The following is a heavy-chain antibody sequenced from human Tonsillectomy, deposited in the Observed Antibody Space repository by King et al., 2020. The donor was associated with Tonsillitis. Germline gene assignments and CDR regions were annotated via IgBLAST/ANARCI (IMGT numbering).Heavy chain of an antibody. CDR3: ARGFRRLWDSSAYYFDY. Sequence: VQLQQWGAGLLKPSETLSLTCAVYGGSFSGYYWSWIRQPPGKGLEWIGEINHSGSTNYNPSFKSRVTISVDTSKNQFSLKLSSVTAADTSVYYWARGFRRLWDSSAYYFDYWGQGTLVTVSS. CDR1: GGSFSGYY. J-gene: IGHJ4*02. D-gene: IGHD3-22*01. V-gene: IGHV4-34*01. CDR2: INHSGST.